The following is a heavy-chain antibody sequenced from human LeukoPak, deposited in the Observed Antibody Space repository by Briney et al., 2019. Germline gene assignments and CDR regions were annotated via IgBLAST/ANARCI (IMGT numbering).Heavy chain of an antibody. J-gene: IGHJ4*02. CDR3: ARLCGYYDRSDY. V-gene: IGHV3-74*01. Sequence: GGSLRLSCAASGFNLSSHWVHWVRQAPGTGLLWVSRINGDGSSAAYADPVKSRFTISRDNAKDTLYLQMNSLRVEDTAVYYCARLCGYYDRSDYWGQGTLVTVSS. D-gene: IGHD3-3*01. CDR1: GFNLSSHW. CDR2: INGDGSSA.